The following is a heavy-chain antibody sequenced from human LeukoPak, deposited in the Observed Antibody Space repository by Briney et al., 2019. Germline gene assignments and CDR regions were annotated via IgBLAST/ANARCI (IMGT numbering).Heavy chain of an antibody. CDR3: ARSDY. CDR1: AFTFSGYE. J-gene: IGHJ4*02. Sequence: GGSLRLSCAASAFTFSGYEMNWVRQAPGKGLEWLSYISANSSTIYYADSVKGRFTISRDNAKNSLYLQMNSLRAEDTAVYYCARSDYWGRGTLVTVSS. CDR2: ISANSSTI. V-gene: IGHV3-48*03.